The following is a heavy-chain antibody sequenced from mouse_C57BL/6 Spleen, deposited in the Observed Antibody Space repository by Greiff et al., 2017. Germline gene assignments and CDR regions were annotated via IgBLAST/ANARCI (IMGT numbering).Heavy chain of an antibody. D-gene: IGHD1-1*02. CDR1: GFTFSDYY. V-gene: IGHV5-16*01. CDR3: ARGLLYYIDY. CDR2: IDYDGSST. J-gene: IGHJ2*01. Sequence: EVKLVESEGGLVQPGSSMKLSCTASGFTFSDYYMAWVRQVPEKGLEWVANIDYDGSSTYYLDSLKSRFIISRDKAKNILYLQMSSLKSEDTATYYCARGLLYYIDYWGQGTTLTVSS.